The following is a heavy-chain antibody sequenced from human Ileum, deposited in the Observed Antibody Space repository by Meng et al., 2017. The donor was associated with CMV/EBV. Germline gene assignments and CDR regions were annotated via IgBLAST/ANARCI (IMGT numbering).Heavy chain of an antibody. V-gene: IGHV3-48*03. J-gene: IGHJ3*02. D-gene: IGHD4-23*01. CDR2: FSGGGRTI. CDR1: GFTFSLYE. Sequence: GESLKISCAASGFTFSLYEMNWVRQAPGKGLEWVSYFSGGGRTIRYADSVTGRFIISRDDAKNLVHLQMNSLRADDTAVYYCVRDSGERPVVTPEDSNFDIWGQGTMVTVSS. CDR3: VRDSGERPVVTPEDSNFDI.